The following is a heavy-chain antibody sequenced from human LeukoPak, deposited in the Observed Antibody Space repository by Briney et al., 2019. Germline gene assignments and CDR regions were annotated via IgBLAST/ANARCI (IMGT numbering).Heavy chain of an antibody. CDR1: GGSISSSSYY. J-gene: IGHJ4*02. Sequence: ASETLSLTCTVSGGSISSSSYYWGWIRQPPGKGLEWIGSIYYSGSAYYNPSLKSRVTISVDTSKNQFSLKLSSVTAADTAVYYCARGGNIVVVPAAEWGQGTLVTVSS. D-gene: IGHD2-2*01. CDR2: IYYSGSA. CDR3: ARGGNIVVVPAAE. V-gene: IGHV4-39*07.